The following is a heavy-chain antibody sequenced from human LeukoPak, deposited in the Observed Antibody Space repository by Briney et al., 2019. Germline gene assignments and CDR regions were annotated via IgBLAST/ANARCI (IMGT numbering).Heavy chain of an antibody. J-gene: IGHJ3*02. Sequence: PSETLSLTCAVSGYSISSSNWWGWIRQPPGKGLEWIGYIYYSGSNNHNPSLKSRVTMSVDTSKNQFSLKLSSVTALDTAVYYCARKRQLTDAFDIWGRGTTVTVSS. D-gene: IGHD6-13*01. CDR1: GYSISSSNW. CDR2: IYYSGSN. V-gene: IGHV4-28*06. CDR3: ARKRQLTDAFDI.